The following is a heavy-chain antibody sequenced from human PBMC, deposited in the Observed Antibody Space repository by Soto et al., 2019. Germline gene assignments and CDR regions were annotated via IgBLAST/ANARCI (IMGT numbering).Heavy chain of an antibody. CDR3: AKDYGGLGAFDI. CDR2: ISYDGSNK. D-gene: IGHD3-16*01. CDR1: GFTFSSYG. J-gene: IGHJ3*02. V-gene: IGHV3-30*18. Sequence: QVQLVESGGGVVQPGRSLRLSCAASGFTFSSYGMHWVRQAPGKGLEWVAVISYDGSNKYYADSVKGRFTISRDNSKNTLYLQMNSLRAEDTAVYYCAKDYGGLGAFDIWGQGTTVTVSS.